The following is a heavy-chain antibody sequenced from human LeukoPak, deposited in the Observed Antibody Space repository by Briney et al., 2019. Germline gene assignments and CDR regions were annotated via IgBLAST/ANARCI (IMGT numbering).Heavy chain of an antibody. Sequence: TGGSLRLSCAASGFTFSSYAMSWVRQAPGKGLEWVSAISGSGGSTYYADSVKGRFTISRDNSKNTLYLQMNSLRAEDTAVYYCAKDSPSFLEWLSPPFDYWGQGTLVTVSS. V-gene: IGHV3-23*01. CDR2: ISGSGGST. J-gene: IGHJ4*02. D-gene: IGHD3-3*01. CDR1: GFTFSSYA. CDR3: AKDSPSFLEWLSPPFDY.